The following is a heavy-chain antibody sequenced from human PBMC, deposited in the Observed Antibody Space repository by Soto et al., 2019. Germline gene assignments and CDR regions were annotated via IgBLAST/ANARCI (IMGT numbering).Heavy chain of an antibody. CDR2: IIPIFGTA. CDR1: GGTFSSYA. J-gene: IGHJ6*02. CDR3: AREIDTAMDNRGYYYGMDV. Sequence: ASVKVSCKASGGTFSSYAISWVRQAPGQGLEWMGGIIPIFGTANYAQKFQGRVTITADESTSTAYMELSSLRSEDTAVYYCAREIDTAMDNRGYYYGMDVWAKGPRSPSP. V-gene: IGHV1-69*13. D-gene: IGHD5-18*01.